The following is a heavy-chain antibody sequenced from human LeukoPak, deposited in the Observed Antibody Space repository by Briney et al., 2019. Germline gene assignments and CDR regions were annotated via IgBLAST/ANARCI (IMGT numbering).Heavy chain of an antibody. Sequence: SETLSLTCTVSGGSISSYYWSWIRQPPGKGLEWIGYIYYSGSTNYNPSLKSRVTISVDTSKNQFSLKLSSVTAADTAVYYCARDRVLGAFDIWGQGTMVTVSS. CDR2: IYYSGST. D-gene: IGHD3-10*01. CDR1: GGSISSYY. CDR3: ARDRVLGAFDI. V-gene: IGHV4-59*01. J-gene: IGHJ3*02.